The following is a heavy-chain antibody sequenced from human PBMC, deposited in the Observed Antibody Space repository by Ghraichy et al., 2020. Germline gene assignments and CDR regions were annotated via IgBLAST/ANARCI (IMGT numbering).Heavy chain of an antibody. J-gene: IGHJ6*02. D-gene: IGHD3-3*01. CDR3: ARGGGYYDFWSGYSHRAYYYYGMDV. CDR1: GGSFSGYY. CDR2: INHSGST. Sequence: ESLNISCAVYGGSFSGYYWSWIRQPPGKGLEWIGEINHSGSTNYNPSLKSRVTISVDTSKNQFSLKLSSVTAADTAVYYCARGGGYYDFWSGYSHRAYYYYGMDVWGQGTTVTVSS. V-gene: IGHV4-34*01.